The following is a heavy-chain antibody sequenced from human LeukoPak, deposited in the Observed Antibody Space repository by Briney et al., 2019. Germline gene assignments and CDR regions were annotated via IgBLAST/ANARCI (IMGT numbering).Heavy chain of an antibody. J-gene: IGHJ4*02. CDR1: GFTFGDYA. D-gene: IGHD3-3*01. V-gene: IGHV3-49*04. CDR2: IRSKAYGGTT. Sequence: GGSLRLSCTASGFTFGDYAMSWVRQAPGKGLEWVGFIRSKAYGGTTEYAASVKGRFTISRDDSKSIAYLQMNSLKTEDTAVYYCTRDRSGYYPYCPDYWAQGTLVTVSS. CDR3: TRDRSGYYPYCPDY.